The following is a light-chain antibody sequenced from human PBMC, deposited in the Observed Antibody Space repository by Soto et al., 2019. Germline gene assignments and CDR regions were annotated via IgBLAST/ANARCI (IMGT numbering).Light chain of an antibody. CDR3: AAYTSSSTLV. V-gene: IGLV2-14*03. CDR1: SSDVGGYNY. CDR2: DVS. J-gene: IGLJ2*01. Sequence: QSALTQPASVSGSPGQWITISCTGTSSDVGGYNYGSWYQQHPGEAPKLMIYDVSDRPSGVSNRFAGSKAGNTASLTISGLTAEDESDYYCAAYTSSSTLVFGGGTKLTVL.